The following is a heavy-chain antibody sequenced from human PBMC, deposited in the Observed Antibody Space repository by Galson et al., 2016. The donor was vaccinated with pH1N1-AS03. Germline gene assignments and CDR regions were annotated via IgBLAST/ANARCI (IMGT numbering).Heavy chain of an antibody. J-gene: IGHJ4*02. V-gene: IGHV4-4*01. Sequence: LSLTCAVSGGFMTSPDWWPWVRQPPGKGLEWIGEVHYSGTTSYNPSLNSRVTMSIDKSNNQFSLNLGSVTAADTAVYFCASAGYHTPGYHYWGQGALVTVSS. CDR1: GGFMTSPDW. CDR3: ASAGYHTPGYHY. D-gene: IGHD3-16*02. CDR2: VHYSGTT.